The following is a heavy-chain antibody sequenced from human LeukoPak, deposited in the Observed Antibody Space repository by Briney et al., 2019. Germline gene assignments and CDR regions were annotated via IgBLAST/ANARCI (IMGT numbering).Heavy chain of an antibody. CDR1: GFTFTSYY. D-gene: IGHD3-16*01. CDR3: TRELWPADY. CDR2: LDQDGSAK. V-gene: IGHV3-7*01. Sequence: QPGGPLTLSCEASGFTFTSYYMGGAREAPEKGVEWVADLDQDGSAKYYVDSVKGRFTISRDNVKNSVYLQMNNLRVEDTAVYYCTRELWPADYWGQGILVTVSS. J-gene: IGHJ4*02.